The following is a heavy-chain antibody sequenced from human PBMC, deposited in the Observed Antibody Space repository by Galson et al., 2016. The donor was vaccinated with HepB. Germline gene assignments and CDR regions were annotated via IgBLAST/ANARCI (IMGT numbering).Heavy chain of an antibody. D-gene: IGHD5-24*01. CDR2: IYSGGST. V-gene: IGHV3-53*01. J-gene: IGHJ6*02. Sequence: SLRLSCAASGFTVSNNYMSWVRQAPGKGLEWVSVIYSGGSTYYADSVKGRFTISRDNSKNTLYLQMISLRAEDTAVYYCARDPMATRYYYYGMDVWGQGTTVTVSS. CDR1: GFTVSNNY. CDR3: ARDPMATRYYYYGMDV.